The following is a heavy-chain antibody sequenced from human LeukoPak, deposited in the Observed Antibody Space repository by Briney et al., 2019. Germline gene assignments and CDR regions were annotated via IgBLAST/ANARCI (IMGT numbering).Heavy chain of an antibody. CDR3: ARPPPHCGDTSCYPSPDY. CDR1: GDSVSTNSAA. D-gene: IGHD2-21*01. Sequence: SQTLSLTCAISGDSVSTNSAAWNWIRQSPSRGLEWLGRTYYRSKWFIDYAVSVRSRITINPDTSKNQFSLQLDSVTPEDTAVYYCARPPPHCGDTSCYPSPDYWGQGTLVTVSS. CDR2: TYYRSKWFI. J-gene: IGHJ4*02. V-gene: IGHV6-1*01.